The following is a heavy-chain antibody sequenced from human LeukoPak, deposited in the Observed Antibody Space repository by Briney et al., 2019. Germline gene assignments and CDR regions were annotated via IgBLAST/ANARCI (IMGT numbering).Heavy chain of an antibody. Sequence: TSQTLSLTCIVSGDSLISGAHYWSWIRQAPGRGLEWLGYIFYSGRTYYNPSVKSRLDILINTSENQFSVKLSSVTAADTAVYYCARYYDTLSYMDVWGKGTTVTVSS. D-gene: IGHD3-9*01. CDR3: ARYYDTLSYMDV. V-gene: IGHV4-30-4*08. J-gene: IGHJ6*03. CDR2: IFYSGRT. CDR1: GDSLISGAHY.